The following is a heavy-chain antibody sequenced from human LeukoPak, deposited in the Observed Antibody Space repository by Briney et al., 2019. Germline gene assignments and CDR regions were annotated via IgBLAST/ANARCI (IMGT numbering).Heavy chain of an antibody. Sequence: PGGSLRLSCAASGFTFSSYGMHWVRQAPGKGLVWVSRINSDGSSTSYADSVKGRFTISRDNAKNSLYLQMNSLRAEDTALYYCAKNWGSFSWYFDLWGRGTLVTVSS. CDR1: GFTFSSYG. D-gene: IGHD2/OR15-2a*01. CDR3: AKNWGSFSWYFDL. J-gene: IGHJ2*01. CDR2: INSDGSST. V-gene: IGHV3-74*01.